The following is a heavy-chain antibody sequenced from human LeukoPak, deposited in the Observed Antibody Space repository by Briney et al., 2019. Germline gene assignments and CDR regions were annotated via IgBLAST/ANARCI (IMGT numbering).Heavy chain of an antibody. D-gene: IGHD3-16*02. Sequence: SVKVSCKASGGSFSSYAFSWVRQAPGHGLEWMGGIIPLFGTSNYAQRFEGRVTLTADDATRTAHMELTGLRSEETAVYYCARDRGFDYVGGTYRSAVFASWGQGTLVTVSS. J-gene: IGHJ4*02. CDR3: ARDRGFDYVGGTYRSAVFAS. CDR2: IIPLFGTS. V-gene: IGHV1-69*13. CDR1: GGSFSSYA.